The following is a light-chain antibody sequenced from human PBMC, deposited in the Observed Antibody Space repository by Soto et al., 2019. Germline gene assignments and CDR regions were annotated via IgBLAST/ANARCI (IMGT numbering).Light chain of an antibody. CDR2: EVS. V-gene: IGLV2-8*01. CDR3: SSYAGSNTHVV. CDR1: SSDVGGYNY. J-gene: IGLJ2*01. Sequence: QSVLTQPPSASGSPGQSVTISCTGTSSDVGGYNYVSWYQQHSGKAPKLMIYEVSKRPSGVPDRFSGSKSGNTASLTVSGLQAEDEADYYCSSYAGSNTHVVFGGGTKLTVL.